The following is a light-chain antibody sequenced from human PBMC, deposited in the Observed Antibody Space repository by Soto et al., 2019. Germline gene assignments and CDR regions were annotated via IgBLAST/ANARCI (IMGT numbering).Light chain of an antibody. CDR1: SSNIGAGYH. CDR3: QSYDRSLRGLV. Sequence: QPVLTQPPSVSGAPGQRVTIPCTGSSSNIGAGYHVHWYQQLPGTAPKLLISGNSNRPSGVPDRFSGSKSDTSASLAITGLQAEDEADYYCQSYDRSLRGLVFGGGTKVTVL. V-gene: IGLV1-40*01. CDR2: GNS. J-gene: IGLJ2*01.